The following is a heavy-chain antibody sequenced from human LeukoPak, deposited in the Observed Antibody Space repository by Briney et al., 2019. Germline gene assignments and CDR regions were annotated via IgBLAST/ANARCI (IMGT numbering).Heavy chain of an antibody. J-gene: IGHJ5*02. CDR1: GGTFSSNA. Sequence: ASVKVSCKASGGTFSSNAIYWVRQAPGQRLEWMGWINAGNGNTKYSQKFQGRVTITRDTSASTAYMELSSLRSEDTAVYYCARPVEYWFDPWGQGTLVTVSS. V-gene: IGHV1-3*01. CDR3: ARPVEYWFDP. D-gene: IGHD2/OR15-2a*01. CDR2: INAGNGNT.